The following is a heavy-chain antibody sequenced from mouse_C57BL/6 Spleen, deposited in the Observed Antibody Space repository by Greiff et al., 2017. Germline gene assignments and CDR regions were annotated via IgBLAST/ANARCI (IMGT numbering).Heavy chain of an antibody. D-gene: IGHD1-1*02. CDR1: GYTFTEYT. CDR2: FYPGSGGI. Sequence: VQLQQSGAELVKPGASVKLSCTASGYTFTEYTIHWVKQRSGQGLEWIGWFYPGSGGIKYKEKFKDKATLTADKSSSTVYMELSRLTSDDSAVYFCARRGVATSDYYAMDYWGHGTSVTVSS. CDR3: ARRGVATSDYYAMDY. J-gene: IGHJ4*01. V-gene: IGHV1-62-2*01.